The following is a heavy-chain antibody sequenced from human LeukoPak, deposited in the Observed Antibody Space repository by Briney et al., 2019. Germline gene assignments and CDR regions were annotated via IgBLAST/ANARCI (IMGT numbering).Heavy chain of an antibody. CDR2: IRSKAYGGTT. Sequence: PGRSLRLSCTASGFTFGDYAMSWFRQAPGKGLEWVGFIRSKAYGGTTEYAASVKGRFTISRDDSKSIAYPLMNSLKTEDTAVYYCTKPKSSGWYQYFDYWGQGTLVTVSS. CDR3: TKPKSSGWYQYFDY. J-gene: IGHJ4*02. D-gene: IGHD6-13*01. CDR1: GFTFGDYA. V-gene: IGHV3-49*03.